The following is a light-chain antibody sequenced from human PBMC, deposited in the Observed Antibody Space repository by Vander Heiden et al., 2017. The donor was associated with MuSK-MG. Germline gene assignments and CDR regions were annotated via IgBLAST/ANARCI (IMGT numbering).Light chain of an antibody. CDR2: QDS. V-gene: IGLV3-1*01. CDR3: QAWDSSFVV. Sequence: SYELPQPPSVSVSPGPTASITCSGDKLGDKSACWYQQKPGQSLVLVIYQDSKRPSGIPERFSGSNSGNTATLTISGTQAMDEADYYCQAWDSSFVVFGGGTKLTVL. J-gene: IGLJ2*01. CDR1: KLGDKS.